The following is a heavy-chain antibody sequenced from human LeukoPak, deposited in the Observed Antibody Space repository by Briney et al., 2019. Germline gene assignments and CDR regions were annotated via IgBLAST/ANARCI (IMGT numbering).Heavy chain of an antibody. Sequence: SEPLSLTCAVYGGSFSGYYWSWIRQPPGKGLEWIGEINHGGSTNYNPSFKSRVTISVDTSKNQFSLKLSSVTAADTAVYYCARRYYSGSTPSMDVWDKGTTVTVSS. V-gene: IGHV4-34*01. CDR1: GGSFSGYY. CDR3: ARRYYSGSTPSMDV. J-gene: IGHJ6*04. CDR2: INHGGST. D-gene: IGHD3-10*01.